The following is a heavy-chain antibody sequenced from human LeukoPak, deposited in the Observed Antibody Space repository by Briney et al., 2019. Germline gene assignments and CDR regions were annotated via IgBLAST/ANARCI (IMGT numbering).Heavy chain of an antibody. CDR3: ARAGRLTGTTSDY. Sequence: GGSLRLSCAASGFTFSSYAMNWVRQAPGKGLEWVSYISSSSSTIYYADSVKGRFTISRDNAKNSLYLQMNSLRAEDTALYYCARAGRLTGTTSDYWGQGTLVTVSS. CDR1: GFTFSSYA. CDR2: ISSSSSTI. D-gene: IGHD1-7*01. V-gene: IGHV3-48*01. J-gene: IGHJ4*02.